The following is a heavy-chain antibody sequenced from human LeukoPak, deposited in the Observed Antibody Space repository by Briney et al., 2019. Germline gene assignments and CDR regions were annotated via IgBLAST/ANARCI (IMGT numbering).Heavy chain of an antibody. CDR2: IYYSGST. V-gene: IGHV4-59*01. D-gene: IGHD4-17*01. CDR1: GGSISSYY. Sequence: PSETLSLTCTVSGGSISSYYWSWIRQPPGKGLEWIGYIYYSGSTNYNPSLKSRVTISVDTSKNQFSLKLSSVTAADTAVYHCARAGYGYGDYYYYYYMDVWGKGTTVTVSS. J-gene: IGHJ6*03. CDR3: ARAGYGYGDYYYYYYMDV.